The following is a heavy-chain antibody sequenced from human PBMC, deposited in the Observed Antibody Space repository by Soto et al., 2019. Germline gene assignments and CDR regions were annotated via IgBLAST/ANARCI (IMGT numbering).Heavy chain of an antibody. CDR3: ARGDDSSGFVLDY. Sequence: QVRLVESGGGVVQPGRSLRLSCAASGFSSHAMHWVRQAPGKGLEWLAIISYDGRKTYYADSVKGRFTISRDNSTTALYLQMTSLNAEDTAVYSCARGDDSSGFVLDYWGQGTLVTVSP. V-gene: IGHV3-30*04. CDR2: ISYDGRKT. CDR1: GFSSHA. D-gene: IGHD3-22*01. J-gene: IGHJ4*02.